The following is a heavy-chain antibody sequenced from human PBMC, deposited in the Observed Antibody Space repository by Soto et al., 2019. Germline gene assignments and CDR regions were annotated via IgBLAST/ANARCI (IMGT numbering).Heavy chain of an antibody. CDR2: ISYDGSNK. J-gene: IGHJ4*02. CDR1: GFTFSSYG. CDR3: AKNTPTWYMDPAQSFDY. D-gene: IGHD5-18*01. V-gene: IGHV3-30*18. Sequence: GGSLRLSCAASGFTFSSYGMHWVRQAPGKGLEWVAVISYDGSNKYYADSVKGRFTISRDNSKNTLYLQMNSLRAEDTAVYYCAKNTPTWYMDPAQSFDYWGQGTLVTVSS.